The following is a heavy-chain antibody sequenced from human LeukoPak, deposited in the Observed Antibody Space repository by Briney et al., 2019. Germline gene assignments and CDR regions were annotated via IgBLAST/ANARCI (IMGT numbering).Heavy chain of an antibody. CDR1: GFTFSDYY. Sequence: GGSLRLSCAASGFTFSDYYMSWIRQAPGKGLEWVSYISSSGSTIYYADSVKGRFTISRENAKHSLYLQMNSLRAEDTAVYYCARKGQKGYCSSTSCPPWYFDLWGRGTLVTVSS. J-gene: IGHJ2*01. CDR2: ISSSGSTI. V-gene: IGHV3-11*01. D-gene: IGHD2-2*01. CDR3: ARKGQKGYCSSTSCPPWYFDL.